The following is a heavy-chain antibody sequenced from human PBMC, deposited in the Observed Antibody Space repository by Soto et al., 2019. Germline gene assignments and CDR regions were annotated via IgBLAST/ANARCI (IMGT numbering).Heavy chain of an antibody. CDR2: IDPDGSST. CDR3: ATLASIQLERYDD. D-gene: IGHD1-1*01. V-gene: IGHV3-74*01. J-gene: IGHJ4*02. Sequence: XGSLRLTFAASGFTFSTYGMHWVRQAPGKGLVWVSLIDPDGSSTTYADSVKGRFTISRDNADNTLYLQMKSLRAEDTAVYYCATLASIQLERYDDWGQGTLVTVSS. CDR1: GFTFSTYG.